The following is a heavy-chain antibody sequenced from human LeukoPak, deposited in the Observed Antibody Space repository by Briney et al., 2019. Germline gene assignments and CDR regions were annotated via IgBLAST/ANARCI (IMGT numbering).Heavy chain of an antibody. CDR3: ARDRDGYNYDY. CDR1: GGSISSYY. D-gene: IGHD5-24*01. V-gene: IGHV4-59*01. Sequence: SETLSLTCTVSGGSISSYYWSWTRQPPGKGLEWIGYIYYSGSTNYNPSLKSRVTISVDTSKNQFSLKLSSVTAADTAVYYCARDRDGYNYDYWGQGTLVTVSS. J-gene: IGHJ4*02. CDR2: IYYSGST.